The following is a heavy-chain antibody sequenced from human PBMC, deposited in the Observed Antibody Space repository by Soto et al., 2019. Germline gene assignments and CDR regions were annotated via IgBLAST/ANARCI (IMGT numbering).Heavy chain of an antibody. CDR3: ARVDYDFWSGYPPFDY. CDR2: INSDGSST. D-gene: IGHD3-3*01. V-gene: IGHV3-74*01. CDR1: GFTFSSYW. J-gene: IGHJ4*02. Sequence: GGSLRLSCAASGFTFSSYWMHWVRQAPGKGLVWVSRINSDGSSTSYADSVKGRFTISRDNAKNTLYLQMNSLRAEDTAVYYCARVDYDFWSGYPPFDYWGQGTLVTVSS.